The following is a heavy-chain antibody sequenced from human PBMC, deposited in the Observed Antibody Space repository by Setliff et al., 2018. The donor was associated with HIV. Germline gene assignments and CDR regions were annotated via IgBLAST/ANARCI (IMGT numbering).Heavy chain of an antibody. CDR1: DDSFSNYD. CDR2: ISSSGTT. CDR3: ARLGRAIDDGGSSLHLDF. J-gene: IGHJ4*02. Sequence: LPETLSLTCVVSDDSFSNYDWTWIRQSPGKALEWIGYISSSGTTNYNPSLRSQVTISMETSNTRFSLWLRSATAADTATYFCARLGRAIDDGGSSLHLDFWGQGMLVTVSS. D-gene: IGHD2-21*01. V-gene: IGHV4-4*09.